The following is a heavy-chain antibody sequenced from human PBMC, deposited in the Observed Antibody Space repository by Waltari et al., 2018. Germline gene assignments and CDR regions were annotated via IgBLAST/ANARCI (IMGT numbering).Heavy chain of an antibody. Sequence: QVQLVQSGAEVKKPGASVKVSCKASGYTFTSYGISWVRQAPGQGLEWMGWSSAYNGNTNYAQKLQGKVTMTTDTSTSTAYMELRSLRSDYTAVYYCARSPIVLLWFRELPIDYWGQGTLVTVSS. CDR1: GYTFTSYG. D-gene: IGHD3-10*01. V-gene: IGHV1-18*01. CDR2: SSAYNGNT. CDR3: ARSPIVLLWFRELPIDY. J-gene: IGHJ4*02.